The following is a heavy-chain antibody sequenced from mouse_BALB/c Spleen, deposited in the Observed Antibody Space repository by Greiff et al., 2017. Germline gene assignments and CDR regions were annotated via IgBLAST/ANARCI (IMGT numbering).Heavy chain of an antibody. J-gene: IGHJ4*01. CDR3: GRQSNRAMDE. D-gene: IGHD4-1*01. CDR1: GFTFSSYY. V-gene: IGHV5-6-2*01. CDR2: INSNGGST. Sequence: EVKLVESGGGLVKLGGSLKLSCAASGFTFSSYYMSWVRQTPEKRLELVAAINSNGGSTYYPDTVKGRFTISRDNAKNTLYLQMSSLKSEDTALYYCGRQSNRAMDEWGQGNTGTV.